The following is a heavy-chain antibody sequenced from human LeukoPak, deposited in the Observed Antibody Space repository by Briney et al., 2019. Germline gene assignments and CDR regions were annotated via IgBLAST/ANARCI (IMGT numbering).Heavy chain of an antibody. Sequence: PGRSLRLSCAASGFTFSSYWMHWVRQAPGKGLVWVSRINSDGSSTSYADSVKGRFTISRDNAKNTLYLQMNSLRAEDTAVYYCARRGNTSTGAGSFDIWGQGTMVTVSS. CDR3: ARRGNTSTGAGSFDI. CDR2: INSDGSST. D-gene: IGHD1-26*01. V-gene: IGHV3-74*01. J-gene: IGHJ3*02. CDR1: GFTFSSYW.